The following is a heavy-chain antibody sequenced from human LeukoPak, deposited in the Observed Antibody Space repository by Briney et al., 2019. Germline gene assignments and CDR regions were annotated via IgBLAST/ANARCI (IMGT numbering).Heavy chain of an antibody. D-gene: IGHD3-10*01. CDR1: GGSISSYY. CDR3: ARRGWDYYGSGSPYYFDY. CDR2: IYYSGST. Sequence: PSETPSLTCTVSGGSISSYYWSWIRQPPGKGLEWIGYIYYSGSTNYNPSLKSRVTISVDTSKNQFSLKLSSVTAADTAVYYCARRGWDYYGSGSPYYFDYWGQGTLVTVSS. J-gene: IGHJ4*02. V-gene: IGHV4-59*08.